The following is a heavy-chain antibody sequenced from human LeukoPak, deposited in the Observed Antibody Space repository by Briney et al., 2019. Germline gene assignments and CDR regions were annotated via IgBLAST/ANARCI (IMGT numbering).Heavy chain of an antibody. V-gene: IGHV3-20*04. D-gene: IGHD4-11*01. Sequence: GGSLRLSCAASGFIFDDYGMRWVRQAPGKGLEWVSGINWNGGSTGYADSVKGRFTISRDNAKNSLYMQMNSLRVEDTALYYCARGLHPNYYYYYMDVWGKGTTVTVSS. CDR2: INWNGGST. J-gene: IGHJ6*03. CDR3: ARGLHPNYYYYYMDV. CDR1: GFIFDDYG.